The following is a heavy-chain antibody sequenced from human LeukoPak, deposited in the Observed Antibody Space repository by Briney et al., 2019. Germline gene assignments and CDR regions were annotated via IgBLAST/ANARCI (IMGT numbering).Heavy chain of an antibody. CDR2: ISAYNGNT. CDR3: ARDFLSYDGSENHFEDTFDI. D-gene: IGHD3-22*01. V-gene: IGHV1-18*01. CDR1: GYTFTSYG. Sequence: ASVKVSCKASGYTFTSYGISWVRQAPGQGLEWMGWISAYNGNTNYAQNLQGRVTMTADTSTTTAYMELRSLSSDDTAVYYCARDFLSYDGSENHFEDTFDIWGQGTMVTVSS. J-gene: IGHJ3*02.